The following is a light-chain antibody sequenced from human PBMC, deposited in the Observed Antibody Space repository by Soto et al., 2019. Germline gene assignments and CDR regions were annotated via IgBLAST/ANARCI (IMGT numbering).Light chain of an antibody. V-gene: IGKV3-20*01. CDR2: GAS. CDR3: QQHDTSPWT. Sequence: PGERATLSCRASQSISTSYLAIAWYQQKPGQPPRLLIYGASSRATGIPDRFSGSGSATDFTLTISRLEPEDFAVYYCQQHDTSPWTFGQGTRVEIK. CDR1: QSISTSY. J-gene: IGKJ1*01.